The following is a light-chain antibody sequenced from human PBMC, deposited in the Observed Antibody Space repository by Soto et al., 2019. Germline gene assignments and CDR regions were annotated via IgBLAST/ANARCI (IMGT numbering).Light chain of an antibody. CDR3: QQSYSIPLT. CDR1: QSISNF. V-gene: IGKV1-39*01. CDR2: AAS. Sequence: DNPMTQSPSSLSASVGDRVTITCRTSQSISNFLNWYQQKPGKAPKLLISAASILQSGVPSRFSGSGSGTDFTLTIDSLQREDFATYYCQQSYSIPLTIGGWTKVEIK. J-gene: IGKJ4*01.